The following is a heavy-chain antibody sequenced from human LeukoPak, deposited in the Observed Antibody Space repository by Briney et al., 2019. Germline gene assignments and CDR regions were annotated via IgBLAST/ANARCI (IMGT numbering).Heavy chain of an antibody. D-gene: IGHD1-14*01. Sequence: GGSLRLSCAASGFTFSSYWMSWVRQAPGKGLEWVANIKQDGSEKYYVDSVKGRFTVSRDNAKSSLYLQMNSLRAEDTVVYYCARAMVWDHGDYWGQGTLVTVSS. CDR2: IKQDGSEK. CDR1: GFTFSSYW. J-gene: IGHJ4*02. CDR3: ARAMVWDHGDY. V-gene: IGHV3-7*01.